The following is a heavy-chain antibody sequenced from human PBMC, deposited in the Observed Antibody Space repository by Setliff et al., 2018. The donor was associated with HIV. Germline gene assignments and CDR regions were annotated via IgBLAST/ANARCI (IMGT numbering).Heavy chain of an antibody. CDR3: ARHVSVGPTYYYDS. CDR2: INHSGST. D-gene: IGHD3-3*01. Sequence: LSLTCSVSDGSISSSNYYWGWIRQAPAKGLEWIGEINHSGSTNYNPSLKSRVTISVDTSKNQFSLSFSSVTAADTAIYYCARHVSVGPTYYYDSWGQGTLVTVSS. J-gene: IGHJ4*02. CDR1: DGSISSSNYY. V-gene: IGHV4-39*01.